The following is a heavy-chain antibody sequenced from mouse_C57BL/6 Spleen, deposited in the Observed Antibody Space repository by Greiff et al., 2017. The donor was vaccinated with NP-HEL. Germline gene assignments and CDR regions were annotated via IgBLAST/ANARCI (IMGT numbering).Heavy chain of an antibody. V-gene: IGHV1-64*01. CDR2: IHPNSGST. CDR1: GYTFTSYW. D-gene: IGHD2-1*01. J-gene: IGHJ2*01. Sequence: VQLQQSGAELVKPGASVKLSCKASGYTFTSYWMHWVKQRPGQGLEWIGMIHPNSGSTNYNEKFKSKATLTVDKSSSTAYMQLSSLTSEDSAVYYCARGGYGILFDYWGQGTTLTVSS. CDR3: ARGGYGILFDY.